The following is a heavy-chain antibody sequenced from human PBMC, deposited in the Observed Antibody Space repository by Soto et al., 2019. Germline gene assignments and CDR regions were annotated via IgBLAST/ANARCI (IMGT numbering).Heavy chain of an antibody. D-gene: IGHD5-12*01. CDR3: ARAGGYSGYDRFDY. Sequence: SVKVSCKASGGTFSSYTISWVRQAPGQGLEWMGRIIPILGIANYAQKFQGRVTITADKSTSTAYMELSSLRSEDTAVYYCARAGGYSGYDRFDYWGQGTLVTVSS. J-gene: IGHJ4*02. CDR2: IIPILGIA. V-gene: IGHV1-69*02. CDR1: GGTFSSYT.